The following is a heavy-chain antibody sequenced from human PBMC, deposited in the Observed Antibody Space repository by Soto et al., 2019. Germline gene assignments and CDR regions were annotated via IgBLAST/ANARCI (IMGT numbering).Heavy chain of an antibody. D-gene: IGHD3-16*02. CDR3: ARIGGYHGPLDY. V-gene: IGHV4-59*01. CDR2: TYHRGST. J-gene: IGHJ4*02. CDR1: GVSISSYF. Sequence: SETLSLTCSVSGVSISSYFWSWIRQPPGRGLEWIGYTYHRGSTNYSPSLKSRVAISLDTSENQFSLKVSSVTAADTAVYYCARIGGYHGPLDYWGQGAPVTVSS.